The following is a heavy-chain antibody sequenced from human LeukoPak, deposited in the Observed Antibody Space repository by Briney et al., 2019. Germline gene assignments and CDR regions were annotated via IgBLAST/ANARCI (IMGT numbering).Heavy chain of an antibody. CDR3: AKEGIAAAASKYYYYGMDV. V-gene: IGHV3-23*01. D-gene: IGHD6-13*01. J-gene: IGHJ6*02. CDR1: GFTFSSHA. Sequence: GGPLRLSCAASGFTFSSHAMTWVRQAPGKGLEWVSGISGSGGSTYYADSVKGRFAISRDNSKNTLYLQMNSLRAEDTAVYYCAKEGIAAAASKYYYYGMDVWGQGTTVTVSS. CDR2: ISGSGGST.